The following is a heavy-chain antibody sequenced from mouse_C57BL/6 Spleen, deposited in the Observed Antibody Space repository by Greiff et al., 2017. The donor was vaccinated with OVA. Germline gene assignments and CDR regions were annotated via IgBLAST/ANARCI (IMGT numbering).Heavy chain of an antibody. D-gene: IGHD1-3*01. Sequence: VKLQESGAELVRPGTSVKVSCKASGYAFTNYLIEWVKQRPGQGLEWIGVINPGSGGTNYNEKFKGKATLTADKSSSTAYMQLSSLTSEDSAVYFCARAGSKDAMDYWGQGTSVTVSS. J-gene: IGHJ4*01. CDR1: GYAFTNYL. CDR2: INPGSGGT. CDR3: ARAGSKDAMDY. V-gene: IGHV1-54*01.